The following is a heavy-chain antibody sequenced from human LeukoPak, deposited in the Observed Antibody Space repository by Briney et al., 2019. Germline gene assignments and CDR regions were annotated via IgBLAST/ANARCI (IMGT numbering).Heavy chain of an antibody. V-gene: IGHV3-74*01. CDR1: GFTFSNYW. D-gene: IGHD1-26*01. CDR3: ASIGY. J-gene: IGHJ4*02. Sequence: GGSRRLSCAASGFTFSNYWMHWVRQAPGKGLVWVSRIYSDGSSTSYADSVKGRFTISRDNAKNTVYLQMTSLRAEDTAVYYCASIGYWGQGTLVTVSS. CDR2: IYSDGSST.